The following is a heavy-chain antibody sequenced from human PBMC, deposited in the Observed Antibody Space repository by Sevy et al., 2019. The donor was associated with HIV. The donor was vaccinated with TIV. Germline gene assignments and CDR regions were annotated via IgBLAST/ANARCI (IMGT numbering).Heavy chain of an antibody. CDR1: GFTFSSYE. CDR3: ARDRPRSERDY. V-gene: IGHV3-48*03. CDR2: ISSSGSTI. J-gene: IGHJ4*02. Sequence: GGSLRLSCAASGFTFSSYEMNWVRQAPGKGLEWVSYISSSGSTIYYADSVKGRFTISRDNAKNSLYLQMNSLRAEDTAVYYCARDRPRSERDYRGQGTLVTVSS.